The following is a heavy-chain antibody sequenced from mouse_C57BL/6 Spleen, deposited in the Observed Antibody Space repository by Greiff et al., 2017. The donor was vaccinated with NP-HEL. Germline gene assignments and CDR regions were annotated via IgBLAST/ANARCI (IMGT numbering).Heavy chain of an antibody. V-gene: IGHV1-72*01. D-gene: IGHD4-1*01. J-gene: IGHJ4*01. CDR1: GYTFTSYW. Sequence: QVQLQQPGAELVKPGASVKLSCKASGYTFTSYWMHWVKQRPGRGLEWIGRIDPNSGGTKYNEKFKSKATLTVDIPSSTAYMQLSSLTSEDSAVYYCARPLGPGHYYAMDYWGQGTSVTVSS. CDR3: ARPLGPGHYYAMDY. CDR2: IDPNSGGT.